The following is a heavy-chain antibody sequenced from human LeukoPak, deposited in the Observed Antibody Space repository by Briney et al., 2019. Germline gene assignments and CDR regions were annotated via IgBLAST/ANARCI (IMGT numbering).Heavy chain of an antibody. CDR1: RFTFSDHY. CDR3: ARVGDYYDTRGFSSDAFDI. CDR2: IINRAKSYTT. D-gene: IGHD3-22*01. J-gene: IGHJ3*02. Sequence: GGSLRLSCAASRFTFSDHYMDWVRQAPGKGLEWVARIINRAKSYTTQYAPSVKDRFTISRDDSRNSVYLQMNSLKTEDTAVYFCARVGDYYDTRGFSSDAFDIWGLGTMVTVSS. V-gene: IGHV3-72*01.